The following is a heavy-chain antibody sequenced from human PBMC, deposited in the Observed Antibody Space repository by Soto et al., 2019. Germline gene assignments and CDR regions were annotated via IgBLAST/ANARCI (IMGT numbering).Heavy chain of an antibody. CDR2: IHPGNSDT. CDR3: ARGVDDYTWGGY. J-gene: IGHJ4*02. D-gene: IGHD4-4*01. CDR1: AYSFTSYW. Sequence: PGESLKISCKGSAYSFTSYWIGWVRQMPGKGLEYMGAIHPGNSDTRYSPSFQGQVTISADKSNSTAYLQWSSLKASDIAMYYCARGVDDYTWGGYSGQRTHVTVSS. V-gene: IGHV5-51*01.